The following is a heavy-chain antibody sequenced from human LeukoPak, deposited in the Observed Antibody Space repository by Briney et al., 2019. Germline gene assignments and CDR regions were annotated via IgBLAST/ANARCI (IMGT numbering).Heavy chain of an antibody. D-gene: IGHD7-27*01. V-gene: IGHV3-23*01. J-gene: IGHJ4*02. Sequence: GGSLRLSCAASGFTFSSYAMSWVRQAPGKGLXXXXXISGSGGXXYXXDXXXGRFTISRDNSKNTLYLQMNSLRAEDTAVYYCAKVPPALTGEYYFDYWGQGTLVTVSS. CDR3: AKVPPALTGEYYFDY. CDR2: ISGSGGXX. CDR1: GFTFSSYA.